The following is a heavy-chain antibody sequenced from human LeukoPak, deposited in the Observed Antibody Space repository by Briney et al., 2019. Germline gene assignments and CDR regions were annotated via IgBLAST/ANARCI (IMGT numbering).Heavy chain of an antibody. D-gene: IGHD5-12*01. Sequence: GGSLRLSCAASGFTFSIYAMSWVRQAPGKGLEWASGISGSGGSTYYGDSVKGRFTISRDNSKNTLFLQMNSLRPEDTAVYYCARDGCSGSSCNWFDPWGQGTLVTVSS. CDR3: ARDGCSGSSCNWFDP. J-gene: IGHJ5*02. V-gene: IGHV3-23*01. CDR2: ISGSGGST. CDR1: GFTFSIYA.